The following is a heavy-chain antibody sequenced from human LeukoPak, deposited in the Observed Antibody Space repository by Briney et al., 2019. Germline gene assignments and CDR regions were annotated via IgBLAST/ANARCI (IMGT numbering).Heavy chain of an antibody. V-gene: IGHV4-31*03. CDR1: GGSISSGGYY. CDR3: ARDRSGEGFGEFYNWFDP. D-gene: IGHD3-10*01. Sequence: SQTLSLTCTVSGGSISSGGYYWSWIRQHPGKGLEWIGFIDYRGSTYYNPSLKSRVTISVDTSKNQFSLKLSSVTAADTAVYYCARDRSGEGFGEFYNWFDPWGQGTLVTVSS. CDR2: IDYRGST. J-gene: IGHJ5*02.